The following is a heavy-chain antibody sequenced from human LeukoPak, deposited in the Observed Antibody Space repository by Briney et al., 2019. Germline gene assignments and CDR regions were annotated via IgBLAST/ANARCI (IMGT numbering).Heavy chain of an antibody. V-gene: IGHV3-43*02. CDR2: IIGDGSGT. Sequence: GGSLRLSCTASGFTFDDYVMHWVRQAPGKGLEWVSLIIGDGSGTYYADSVKGRFTISRDNSKNSLFLHMSGLRAEDTALYYCATQNPPGSGYYDTYNWFDPWGQGTLVTVAS. CDR3: ATQNPPGSGYYDTYNWFDP. D-gene: IGHD5-12*01. J-gene: IGHJ5*02. CDR1: GFTFDDYV.